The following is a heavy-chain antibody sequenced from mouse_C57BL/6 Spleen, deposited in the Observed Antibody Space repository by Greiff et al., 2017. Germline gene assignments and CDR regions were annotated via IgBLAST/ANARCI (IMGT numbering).Heavy chain of an antibody. CDR2: ISGGSSTI. CDR1: GFTFSDYG. Sequence: EVKLMESGGGLVKPGGSLKLSCAASGFTFSDYGMPWVRQAPEKGLEWVAYISGGSSTIYYADTVKGRFTISRDNAKNTLFLQMTSLRSEDTAMYYCARDYGSRAWFAYWGQGTLVTVSA. J-gene: IGHJ3*01. CDR3: ARDYGSRAWFAY. V-gene: IGHV5-17*01. D-gene: IGHD1-1*01.